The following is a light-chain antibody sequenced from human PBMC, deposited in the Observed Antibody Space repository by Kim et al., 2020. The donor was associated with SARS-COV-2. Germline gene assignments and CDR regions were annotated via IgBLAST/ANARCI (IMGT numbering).Light chain of an antibody. J-gene: IGKJ5*01. Sequence: SPGEGVTPSSRASQSVRDKLAWYQQKRGQAPSLLIYGASTRAAGVPARFTGSGSGTEFTLTISSLQSEEFGVYYCQQYDNWPPITFGQGTRLEIK. CDR2: GAS. CDR3: QQYDNWPPIT. CDR1: QSVRDK. V-gene: IGKV3-15*01.